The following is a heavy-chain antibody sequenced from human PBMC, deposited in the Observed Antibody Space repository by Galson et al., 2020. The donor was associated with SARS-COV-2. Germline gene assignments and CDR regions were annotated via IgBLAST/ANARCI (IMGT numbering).Heavy chain of an antibody. CDR2: IYHTGST. Sequence: SETLSLTCAVSGFSITTGYYWGWIRQPPGKGLEWIGNIYHTGSTYYNPSLQSRVTISVDTSKNRISLKLTSGTAADTAVYYCAREMAIQSRRYYFDLWGRGTLVTVSS. J-gene: IGHJ2*01. D-gene: IGHD2-21*01. V-gene: IGHV4-38-2*02. CDR3: AREMAIQSRRYYFDL. CDR1: GFSITTGYY.